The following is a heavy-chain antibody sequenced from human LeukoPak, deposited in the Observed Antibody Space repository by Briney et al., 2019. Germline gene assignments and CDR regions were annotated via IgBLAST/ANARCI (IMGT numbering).Heavy chain of an antibody. CDR3: ASITGTTDAFDI. V-gene: IGHV1-46*01. J-gene: IGHJ3*02. CDR2: INPSGGST. CDR1: GYTFTSYY. D-gene: IGHD1-20*01. Sequence: GASVKVSCKASGYTFTSYYMHWVRQAPGQGLEWMGIINPSGGSTSYTQKFQGRVAMTRDMSTSTVYMELSSLRSEDTAVYYCASITGTTDAFDIWGQGTMVTVSS.